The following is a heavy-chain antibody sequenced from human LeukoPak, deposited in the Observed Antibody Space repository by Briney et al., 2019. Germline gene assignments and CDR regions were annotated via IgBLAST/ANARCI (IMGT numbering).Heavy chain of an antibody. CDR1: GGSISSGDYY. CDR2: IYYSGST. D-gene: IGHD5-18*01. V-gene: IGHV4-30-4*08. Sequence: ASQTLSLTCIVSGGSISSGDYYWSWIRQPPGKGLEWIGYIYYSGSTYYNPSLKSRVTISVDTSKNQFSLKLSSVTAADTAVYYCAREVDSYSYPWYFDLWGRGTLVTVSS. J-gene: IGHJ2*01. CDR3: AREVDSYSYPWYFDL.